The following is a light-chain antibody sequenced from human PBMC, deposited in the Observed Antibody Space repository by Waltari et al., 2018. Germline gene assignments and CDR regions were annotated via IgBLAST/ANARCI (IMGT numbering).Light chain of an antibody. CDR3: QQADSFPRT. V-gene: IGKV1D-12*01. Sequence: DIQMTQPPSSVSASVGDTVTITCRESQDVSKWLAWYEHKPGEPPKLLSVAASSLHGGVPYRFCGSGAGTHFTLTISDLQPDDSATYYCQQADSFPRTLGGGTKVEI. CDR1: QDVSKW. J-gene: IGKJ4*01. CDR2: AAS.